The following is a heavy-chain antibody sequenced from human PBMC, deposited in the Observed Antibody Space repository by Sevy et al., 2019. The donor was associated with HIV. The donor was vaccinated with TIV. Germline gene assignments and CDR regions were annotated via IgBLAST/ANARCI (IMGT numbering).Heavy chain of an antibody. Sequence: SETLSLTCTVSGGSISRTDSLWAWIRQPPGKGLEWIGYIYHTGSDYYNPSLKSRVTISVEKSKSQFSLGLNSVTAAETAVYYCAVAVSVIPSATPPKFDSWGQGALVTVSS. D-gene: IGHD2-15*01. CDR3: AVAVSVIPSATPPKFDS. CDR1: GGSISRTDSL. J-gene: IGHJ4*02. V-gene: IGHV4-30-4*08. CDR2: IYHTGSD.